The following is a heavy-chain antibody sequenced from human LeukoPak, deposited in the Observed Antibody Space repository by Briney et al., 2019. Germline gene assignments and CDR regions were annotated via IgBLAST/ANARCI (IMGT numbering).Heavy chain of an antibody. CDR2: IYYSGST. CDR1: GGSISSHY. V-gene: IGHV4-59*08. J-gene: IGHJ4*02. Sequence: SETLSLTCTVSGGSISSHYWSWIRQPPGKGLEWIGYIYYSGSTNHNPSLKSRVTISVDTSKDQFSLKLSSVTAADTAVYYCARHGGDSSGYWSYYFDYWGQGTLVTVSS. D-gene: IGHD3-22*01. CDR3: ARHGGDSSGYWSYYFDY.